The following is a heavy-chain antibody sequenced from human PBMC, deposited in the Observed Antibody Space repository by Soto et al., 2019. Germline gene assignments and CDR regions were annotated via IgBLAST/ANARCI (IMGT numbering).Heavy chain of an antibody. V-gene: IGHV3-23*01. CDR2: ISARGDST. J-gene: IGHJ4*02. CDR3: AKESSVLWFGEFTF. CDR1: GFTFTAYA. Sequence: EVQLLESGGGFIQPGGSLRLSCAASGFTFTAYAMSWVRQAPGKGLEWVSAISARGDSTYYRDSVKGRFTISRDNSKNTLYLQMKSLRAEDTAVYYCAKESSVLWFGEFTFWGQGTLVTVSS. D-gene: IGHD3-10*01.